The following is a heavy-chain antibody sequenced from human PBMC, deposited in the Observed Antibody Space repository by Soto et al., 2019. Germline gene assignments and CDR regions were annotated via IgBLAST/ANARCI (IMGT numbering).Heavy chain of an antibody. Sequence: GGFLRLSCAAPGFTFSSYWRSWVRQAPGKGLEWVANIKQDGSEKFYVDSVKGRFTISRDNAKNSLYLQMNSLRAEDTAVYYRARGTGAAVAADYWGQGTLVTVSS. V-gene: IGHV3-7*01. CDR2: IKQDGSEK. J-gene: IGHJ4*02. CDR3: ARGTGAAVAADY. D-gene: IGHD6-19*01. CDR1: GFTFSSYW.